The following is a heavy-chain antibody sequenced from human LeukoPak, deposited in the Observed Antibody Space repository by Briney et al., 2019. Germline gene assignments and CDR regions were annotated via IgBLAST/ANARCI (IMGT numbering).Heavy chain of an antibody. V-gene: IGHV3-23*01. Sequence: PGGSLRLSCAASGFTFSGSAMHWVRQASGKGLEWVSAFSGSGGSTYYADSVKGRFTISRDNSKNTLYLQMNSLRAEDTAVYYCAKSGYNRFDYWGQGTLVTVSS. D-gene: IGHD5-24*01. CDR1: GFTFSGSA. CDR3: AKSGYNRFDY. J-gene: IGHJ4*02. CDR2: FSGSGGST.